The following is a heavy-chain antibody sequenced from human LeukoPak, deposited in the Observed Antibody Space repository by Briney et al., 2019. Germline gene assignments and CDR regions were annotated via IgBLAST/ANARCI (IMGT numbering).Heavy chain of an antibody. CDR1: GGTFSSYA. J-gene: IGHJ4*02. D-gene: IGHD2-2*01. CDR2: IIPIFGTA. CDR3: ARGGYCSSTSCHRSYYFDY. V-gene: IGHV1-69*05. Sequence: RASVKVSCKASGGTFSSYAISWVRQAPGQGLEWMGGIIPIFGTANYAQKFQGRVKITTDESTRTAYMELSSLRSEDTAVYYCARGGYCSSTSCHRSYYFDYWGQGTLVTVSS.